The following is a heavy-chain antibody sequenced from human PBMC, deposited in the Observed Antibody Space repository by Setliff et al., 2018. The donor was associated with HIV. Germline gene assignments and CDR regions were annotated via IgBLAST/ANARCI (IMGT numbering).Heavy chain of an antibody. CDR3: AKDLGGGSYGNWAYGMDV. V-gene: IGHV3-30*02. D-gene: IGHD4-17*01. CDR1: RFTFSNYA. CDR2: IRYDGSNK. Sequence: PGGSLRLSCAASRFTFSNYAMSWVRQAPGKGLEWVAFIRYDGSNKYYADSVKGRFTISRDNSKNTLNLQMNSLRTEDTALYYCAKDLGGGSYGNWAYGMDVGGQGTTVTVSS. J-gene: IGHJ6*02.